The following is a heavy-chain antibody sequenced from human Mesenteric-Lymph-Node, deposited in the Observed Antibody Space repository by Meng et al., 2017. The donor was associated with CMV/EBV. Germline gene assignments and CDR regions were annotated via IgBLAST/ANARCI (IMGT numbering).Heavy chain of an antibody. D-gene: IGHD6-13*01. CDR1: GGSISNTNW. CDR2: IYHSGTT. Sequence: CAFSGGSISNTNWWSWVRQPPGKGLEWVGEIYHSGTTNYNPSLKSRVTISVDKSKNQFSLKLTSVTAADTAVYYCARTPAYSSTFDYWGQGALVTVSS. V-gene: IGHV4-4*02. J-gene: IGHJ4*02. CDR3: ARTPAYSSTFDY.